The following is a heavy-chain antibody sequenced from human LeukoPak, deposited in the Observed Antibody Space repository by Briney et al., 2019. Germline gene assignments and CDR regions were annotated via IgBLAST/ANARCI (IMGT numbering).Heavy chain of an antibody. J-gene: IGHJ4*02. CDR3: AKASADDTYYFDY. V-gene: IGHV3-23*01. CDR2: IRDSGGNT. Sequence: GGSLRLSCAASGFTFTSYSMNWVRQAPGKGLEWVSAIRDSGGNTYYADSVKGRFTISRDNSKNTLYLQMSSLRAEDSAVYSCAKASADDTYYFDYWGQGTLVTVSS. D-gene: IGHD3-22*01. CDR1: GFTFTSYS.